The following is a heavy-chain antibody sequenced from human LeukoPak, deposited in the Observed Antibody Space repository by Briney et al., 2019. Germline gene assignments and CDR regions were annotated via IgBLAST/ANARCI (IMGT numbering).Heavy chain of an antibody. Sequence: ASVKVSCKASGYTFTSYYLHWVRQAPGQGLEWMGIINPSGGSTSYAQKFQGRVTMTRDTSTSTVYMELSSLRSEDTAVYYCARCDSSGYYNDYWGQGTLVTASS. CDR2: INPSGGST. V-gene: IGHV1-46*01. CDR1: GYTFTSYY. D-gene: IGHD3-22*01. CDR3: ARCDSSGYYNDY. J-gene: IGHJ4*02.